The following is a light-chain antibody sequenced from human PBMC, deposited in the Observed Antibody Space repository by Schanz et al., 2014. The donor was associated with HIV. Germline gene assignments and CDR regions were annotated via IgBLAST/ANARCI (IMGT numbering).Light chain of an antibody. CDR2: EVS. CDR1: SSDVGGHNY. Sequence: QSALTQPPSASGSPGQSVTISCTGTSSDVGGHNYVSWYQHHPGKAPKLIIFEVSERPSGVPDRFSGSKSGNTASLTVSGLQPEDEADYYCSSYVSVNTWVFGGGTKLTVL. V-gene: IGLV2-8*01. J-gene: IGLJ3*02. CDR3: SSYVSVNTWV.